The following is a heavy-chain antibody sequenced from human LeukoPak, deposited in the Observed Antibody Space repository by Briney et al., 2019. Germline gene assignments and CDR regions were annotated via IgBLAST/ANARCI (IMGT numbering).Heavy chain of an antibody. CDR1: GGSTSSYY. Sequence: SETLSLTCTVSGGSTSSYYWSWIRQPPGKGLEWIGYIYYSGSTNYNPSLKSRVTISVDTSKNQFSLKLSSVTAADTAVYYCARGDNDFWSGYYYYYYMDVWGKGTTVTVSS. J-gene: IGHJ6*03. V-gene: IGHV4-59*01. CDR3: ARGDNDFWSGYYYYYYMDV. CDR2: IYYSGST. D-gene: IGHD3-3*01.